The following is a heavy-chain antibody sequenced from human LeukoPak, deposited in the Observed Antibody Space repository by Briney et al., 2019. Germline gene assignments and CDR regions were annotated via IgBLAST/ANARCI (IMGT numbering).Heavy chain of an antibody. V-gene: IGHV3-30*02. J-gene: IGHJ4*02. D-gene: IGHD6-19*01. CDR2: IRYDGSKT. CDR1: GFTFSTYG. Sequence: PGGSLRLSCAASGFTFSTYGIHWARQAPGKGLEWVAFIRYDGSKTHYADSVKGRFTISRDNAKNSLYLQMNSLRAEDTAVYYCARIIAVAGTLWDYWGQGTLVTVSS. CDR3: ARIIAVAGTLWDY.